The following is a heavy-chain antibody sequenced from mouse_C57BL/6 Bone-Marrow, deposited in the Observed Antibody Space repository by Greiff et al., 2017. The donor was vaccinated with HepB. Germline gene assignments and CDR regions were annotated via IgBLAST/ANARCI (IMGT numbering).Heavy chain of an antibody. CDR3: ARHRITTVWYFDV. CDR1: GFTFSSYG. V-gene: IGHV5-6*01. Sequence: EVKLVESGGDLVKPGGSLKLSCAASGFTFSSYGMSWVRQTPDKRLEWVATISSGGSYTYYPDSVKGRFTISRDNATNTLYLQMSSLKSEDTAMYYCARHRITTVWYFDVWGTGTTVTVSS. D-gene: IGHD1-1*01. J-gene: IGHJ1*03. CDR2: ISSGGSYT.